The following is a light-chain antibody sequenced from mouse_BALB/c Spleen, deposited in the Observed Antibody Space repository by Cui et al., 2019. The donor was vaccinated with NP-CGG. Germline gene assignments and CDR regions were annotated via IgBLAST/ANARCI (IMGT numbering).Light chain of an antibody. V-gene: IGLV1*01. CDR1: TGAVTTSNY. Sequence: QAVVTQESALPTSPGETVTLTCRSNTGAVTTSNYANWVQEKPDHLFTGLIGGTNNRPPGVPARFSGSLIGDKAALTITGAQTEDEAIYFCALWYSNHWVFGGGTKLTVL. CDR2: GTN. J-gene: IGLJ1*01. CDR3: ALWYSNHWV.